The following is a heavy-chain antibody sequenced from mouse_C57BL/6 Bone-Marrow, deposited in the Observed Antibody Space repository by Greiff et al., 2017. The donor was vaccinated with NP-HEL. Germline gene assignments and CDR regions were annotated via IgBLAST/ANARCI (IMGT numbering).Heavy chain of an antibody. D-gene: IGHD2-5*01. CDR2: IDPSDSYT. J-gene: IGHJ2*01. CDR1: GYTFTSYW. CDR3: ATYYSNYPLDY. Sequence: QVQLQQPGAELVRPGTSVKLSCKASGYTFTSYWMHWVKQRPGQGLEWIGVIDPSDSYTNYNQKFKGKATLTVDTSSSTAYMQLSSLTSEDSAVYYCATYYSNYPLDYWGQGTTLTVSS. V-gene: IGHV1-59*01.